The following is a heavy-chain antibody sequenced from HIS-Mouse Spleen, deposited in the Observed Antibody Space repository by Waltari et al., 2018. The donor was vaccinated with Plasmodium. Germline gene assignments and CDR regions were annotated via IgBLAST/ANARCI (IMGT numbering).Heavy chain of an antibody. V-gene: IGHV3-13*01. CDR2: IGTAGDT. J-gene: IGHJ3*02. CDR3: ARGRWNHAFDI. D-gene: IGHD1-1*01. CDR1: GFPFRRYD. Sequence: EVQLVESGGGLVQPGGSLRLSGAASGFPFRRYDMHWVRQATGKGLEWVSAIGTAGDTYYPGSVKGRFTISRENAKNSLYLQMNSLRAGDTAVYYCARGRWNHAFDIWGQGTMVTVSS.